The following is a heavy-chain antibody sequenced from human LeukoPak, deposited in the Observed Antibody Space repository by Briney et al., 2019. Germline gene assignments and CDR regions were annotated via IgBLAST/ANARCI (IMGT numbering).Heavy chain of an antibody. D-gene: IGHD3-22*01. Sequence: GGSLRLSCAASGGTFSSYAISWVRQAPGRGLEWMGGIIPIFGTANYAQKFQGRVTITADESTSTAYMELSSLRSEDTAVYYCARDGYYYDSSPSYWGQGTLVTVSS. CDR3: ARDGYYYDSSPSY. V-gene: IGHV1-69*01. CDR2: IIPIFGTA. CDR1: GGTFSSYA. J-gene: IGHJ4*02.